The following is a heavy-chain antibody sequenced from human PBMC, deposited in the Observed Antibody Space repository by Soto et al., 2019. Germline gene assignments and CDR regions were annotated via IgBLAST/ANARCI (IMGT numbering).Heavy chain of an antibody. Sequence: PGGSLRLSCAASGFTFSSYGMHWVRQAPGKGLKWVAVISYDGSNKYYADSVKGRFTISRDNSKNTLYLQMNSLRAEDTAVYYCAATEGDYVWGSYRFTFDYWGQGTLVTVSS. CDR3: AATEGDYVWGSYRFTFDY. D-gene: IGHD3-16*02. J-gene: IGHJ4*02. CDR1: GFTFSSYG. CDR2: ISYDGSNK. V-gene: IGHV3-30*03.